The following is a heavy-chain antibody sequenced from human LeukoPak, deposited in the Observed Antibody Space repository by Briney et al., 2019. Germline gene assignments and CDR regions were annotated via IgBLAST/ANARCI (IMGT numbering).Heavy chain of an antibody. Sequence: GGSLRLSCAASGFTFSSYAMSWVRQAPGKGLEWVSDITGSGGSTHYADSVKGRFTIPRDNSKNRLYLQMNSLRAEDTAVYYCAKGSSGWSQAFQHWGQGTLVIVSS. J-gene: IGHJ1*01. CDR1: GFTFSSYA. V-gene: IGHV3-23*01. CDR3: AKGSSGWSQAFQH. D-gene: IGHD6-19*01. CDR2: ITGSGGST.